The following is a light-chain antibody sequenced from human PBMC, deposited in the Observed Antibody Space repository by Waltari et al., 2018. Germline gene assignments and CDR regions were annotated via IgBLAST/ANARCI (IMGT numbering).Light chain of an antibody. CDR2: GNS. CDR1: SPNIGAGSD. J-gene: IGLJ2*01. CDR3: QSYDSSLSGSRV. V-gene: IGLV1-40*01. Sequence: QSVLTQPPSVSGAPGLRVTIPCTGSSPNIGAGSDIPRDQQLPGTAPKLLIYGNSNRPSGVPDRFSGSKSGTSASLAITGLQAEDEADYYCQSYDSSLSGSRVFGGGTKLTVL.